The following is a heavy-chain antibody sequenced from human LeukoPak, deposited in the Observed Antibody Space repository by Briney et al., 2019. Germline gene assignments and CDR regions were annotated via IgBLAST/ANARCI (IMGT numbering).Heavy chain of an antibody. CDR2: IYSGGGT. D-gene: IGHD6-13*01. V-gene: IGHV3-66*02. J-gene: IGHJ4*02. CDR1: GFTVGNNF. CDR3: ATLPYSSSWGDY. Sequence: GGSLRLSCTASGFTVGNNFLTWVRQAPGKGLEWVSLIYSGGGTHYADSVRGRFTISRDNSKNTLYLQMGSLRAEDMAVYYCATLPYSSSWGDYWGQGTLVTVSS.